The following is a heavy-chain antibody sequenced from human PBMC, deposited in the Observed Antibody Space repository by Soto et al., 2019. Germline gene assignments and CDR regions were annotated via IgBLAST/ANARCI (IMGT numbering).Heavy chain of an antibody. CDR3: ASTVAVPLGYFDY. Sequence: TSETLSLTCTVSGGSISSSSYYWGWIRQPPGKGLEWIGSIYYSGSTYYNPSLKSRVTISVDTSKNQFSLKLSSVTAADTAVYYCASTVAVPLGYFDYCGQGTLVTVSP. CDR1: GGSISSSSYY. J-gene: IGHJ4*02. V-gene: IGHV4-39*01. D-gene: IGHD6-19*01. CDR2: IYYSGST.